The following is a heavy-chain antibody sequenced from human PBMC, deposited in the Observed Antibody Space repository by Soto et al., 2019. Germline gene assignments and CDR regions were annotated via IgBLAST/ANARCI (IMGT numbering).Heavy chain of an antibody. D-gene: IGHD3-3*01. J-gene: IGHJ3*02. CDR1: GFTFSSYA. CDR2: ISGSGGST. CDR3: ANSFTFFGVLLNVLYI. V-gene: IGHV3-23*01. Sequence: GGSLRLCYAASGFTFSSYAMSWVRQAPGKGLEWVSAISGSGGSTYYADSVKGRFTISRDNSKNTLYLQMNSLRAEDTAVYYCANSFTFFGVLLNVLYISAQGTMV.